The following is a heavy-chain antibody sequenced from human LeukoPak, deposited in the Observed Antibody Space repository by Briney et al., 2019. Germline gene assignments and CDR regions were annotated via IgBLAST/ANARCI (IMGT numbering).Heavy chain of an antibody. CDR2: IYYSGST. CDR3: ARRSDIVLMVYAMPSVYFDY. V-gene: IGHV4-39*01. D-gene: IGHD2-8*01. Sequence: PSETLSLTCTVSGGSISSSSYYWGWIRQPPGKGLEWIGSIYYSGSTYYNPSLKSRVTISVDTSKNQFSLKLSSVTAADTAVYYCARRSDIVLMVYAMPSVYFDYWGQGTLVTVSS. CDR1: GGSISSSSYY. J-gene: IGHJ4*02.